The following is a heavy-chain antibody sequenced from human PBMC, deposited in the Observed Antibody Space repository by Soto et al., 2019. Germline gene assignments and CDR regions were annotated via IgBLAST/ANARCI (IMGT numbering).Heavy chain of an antibody. J-gene: IGHJ4*02. Sequence: AGGSLRLSCAASGFTFSNYAIHWVRQAPGRGLEWVAVISYDGSNKYYADSVKGRFTISRDNSMHTLYLQMNTLRAEDTAVYYCAKNYYGSGSYLGPFGYWGQGTLVTVSS. V-gene: IGHV3-30-3*01. CDR3: AKNYYGSGSYLGPFGY. D-gene: IGHD3-10*01. CDR1: GFTFSNYA. CDR2: ISYDGSNK.